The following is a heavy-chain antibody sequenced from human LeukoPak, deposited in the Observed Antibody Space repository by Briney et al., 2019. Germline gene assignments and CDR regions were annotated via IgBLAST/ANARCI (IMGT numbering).Heavy chain of an antibody. J-gene: IGHJ4*02. CDR2: IRSSGSPI. Sequence: ETLSLTCTVSGGSISSYSMNWVRQAPGKGLEWVSYIRSSGSPIYYADSVRGRFTISRDNAKNSLYLQMNSLRDEDTAVYYCVRDPDAFDFWGQGTPVTVSS. CDR1: GGSISSYS. CDR3: VRDPDAFDF. V-gene: IGHV3-48*02.